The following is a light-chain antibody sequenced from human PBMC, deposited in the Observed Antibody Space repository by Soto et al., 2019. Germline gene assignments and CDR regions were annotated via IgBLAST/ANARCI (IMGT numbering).Light chain of an antibody. CDR3: SSYKSGTYPEV. Sequence: QSVLTQPASVSGSLGQSITISCTGTSADVGAYDYVSWYQQLPGKAPKYIIYEVTHRPSGVSYRFPGSKSGNTASLTISGLQAEDEGDYYCSSYKSGTYPEVFGTGTKVTVL. CDR2: EVT. V-gene: IGLV2-14*01. J-gene: IGLJ1*01. CDR1: SADVGAYDY.